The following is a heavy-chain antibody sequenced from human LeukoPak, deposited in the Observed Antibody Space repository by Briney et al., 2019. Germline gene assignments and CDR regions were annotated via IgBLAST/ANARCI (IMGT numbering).Heavy chain of an antibody. D-gene: IGHD6-13*01. CDR1: GFXFSSYS. Sequence: PGGSLRLSCVASGFXFSSYSMNWVRQAPGKGLEWVSSISSSSSYIYYADSVKGRFTISRDNAKNSLYLQMNSLRAEDTAVYYCARELGQYSSSPSFDYWGQGTLVTVSS. CDR2: ISSSSSYI. V-gene: IGHV3-21*01. CDR3: ARELGQYSSSPSFDY. J-gene: IGHJ4*02.